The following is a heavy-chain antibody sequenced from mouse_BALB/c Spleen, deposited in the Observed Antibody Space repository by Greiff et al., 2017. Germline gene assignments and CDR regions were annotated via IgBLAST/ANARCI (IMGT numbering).Heavy chain of an antibody. CDR1: GYSITSDYA. CDR2: ISYSGST. CDR3: ARSYLY. V-gene: IGHV3-2*02. Sequence: EVKLMESGPGLVKPSQSLSLTCTVTGYSITSDYAWNWIRQFPGNKLEWMGYISYSGSTSYNPSLKSRISITRDTSKNQFFLQLNSVTTEDTATYYCARSYLYWGQGNLVTVSA. J-gene: IGHJ3*01.